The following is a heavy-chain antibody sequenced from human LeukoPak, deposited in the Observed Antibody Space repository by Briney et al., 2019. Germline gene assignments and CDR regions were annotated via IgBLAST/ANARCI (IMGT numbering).Heavy chain of an antibody. CDR3: VSSDY. D-gene: IGHD2-2*01. J-gene: IGHJ4*02. CDR2: ISYDGSNK. CDR1: GFTFSSYA. V-gene: IGHV3-30-3*01. Sequence: PGGSLRLSCAASGFTFSSYAMHWVRQAPGKGLEWVAVISYDGSNKYYADSVKGRFTISRDNSKNTPYLQMNSLRAEDTAVYYCVSSDYWGQGTLVTVSS.